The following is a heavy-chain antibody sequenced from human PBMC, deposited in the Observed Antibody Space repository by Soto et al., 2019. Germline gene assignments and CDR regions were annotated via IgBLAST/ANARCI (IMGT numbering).Heavy chain of an antibody. CDR1: GGSISGSTYY. CDR3: ARLMFRGGDFDY. Sequence: SETLSLTCTVSGGSISGSTYYWGWIRQTPGKGLEWLASIYYTETTAYNPSLKSRLTISVDTSKNQFSLRLKSVIAADTAIYYCARLMFRGGDFDYWGQGTLVTVSS. V-gene: IGHV4-39*01. D-gene: IGHD2-15*01. J-gene: IGHJ4*02. CDR2: IYYTETT.